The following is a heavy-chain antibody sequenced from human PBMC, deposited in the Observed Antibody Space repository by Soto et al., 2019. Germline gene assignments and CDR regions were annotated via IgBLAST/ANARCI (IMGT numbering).Heavy chain of an antibody. CDR1: GFTFSSYG. CDR3: AKGSFDRGYSYGYLYYYGMDV. D-gene: IGHD5-18*01. J-gene: IGHJ6*02. CDR2: ISYDGSNK. Sequence: GGSLRLSCAASGFTFSSYGMHWVRQAPGKGLEWVAVISYDGSNKYYADSVKGRFTISRDNSKNTLYLQMNSLRAEDTAVYYCAKGSFDRGYSYGYLYYYGMDVWGQGTTVTVSS. V-gene: IGHV3-30*18.